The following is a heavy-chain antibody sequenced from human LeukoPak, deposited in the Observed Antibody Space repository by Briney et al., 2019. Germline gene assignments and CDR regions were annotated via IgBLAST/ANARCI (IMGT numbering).Heavy chain of an antibody. J-gene: IGHJ5*02. D-gene: IGHD2-2*01. CDR1: GYTFTSYA. CDR2: INAGNGNT. CDR3: ARDRWGYCSSTSCGWFDP. Sequence: ASVKVSCKASGYTFTSYAMHWVRQAPGQRLEWMGWINAGNGNTKYSQQFQGRVTITRDTSASTAYMVLSSLRSEDTAVYYCARDRWGYCSSTSCGWFDPWGQGTLVTVSS. V-gene: IGHV1-3*01.